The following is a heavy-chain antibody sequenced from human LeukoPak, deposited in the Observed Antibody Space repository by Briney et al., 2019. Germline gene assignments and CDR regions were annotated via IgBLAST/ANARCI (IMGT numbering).Heavy chain of an antibody. CDR1: GFTFSSYE. J-gene: IGHJ4*02. CDR2: ISSSGSTI. CDR3: ASAGGPYGDYAGGYFDY. V-gene: IGHV3-48*03. Sequence: PGGSLRLSCAASGFTFSSYEMNWARQAPGKGLEWVSYISSSGSTIYYADSVKGRFTISRDNAKNSLYLQMNSLRAEDTAVYYCASAGGPYGDYAGGYFDYWGQGTLVTVSS. D-gene: IGHD4-17*01.